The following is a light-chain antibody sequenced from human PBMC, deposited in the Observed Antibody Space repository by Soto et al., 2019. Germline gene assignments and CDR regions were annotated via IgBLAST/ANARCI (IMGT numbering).Light chain of an antibody. CDR3: SSYAGSNSLGV. V-gene: IGLV2-8*01. CDR2: EVN. Sequence: QSVLTQPPSASGSPGQSVTISCTGTSSDVGGYNYVSWYQHHPGKAPKLMIYEVNKWPSGVSDRFSGSKSGNTASLTVSGLQAEDEADDYCSSYAGSNSLGVFGGGTKLTVL. J-gene: IGLJ2*01. CDR1: SSDVGGYNY.